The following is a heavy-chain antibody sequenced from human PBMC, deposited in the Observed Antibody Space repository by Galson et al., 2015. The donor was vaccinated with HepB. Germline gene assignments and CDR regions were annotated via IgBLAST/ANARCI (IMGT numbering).Heavy chain of an antibody. D-gene: IGHD6-6*01. V-gene: IGHV3-30-3*01. CDR1: GFTLSSYT. Sequence: SLRLSCAASGFTLSSYTMYWVRQAPGKGLEWVAVISYDGSNKYYADSVKGRFTISRDHSKNTLYLQMNSLRSEDTAVFYCARVDSSSSLWFSPHIVYWGQGTLVTVSS. CDR3: ARVDSSSSLWFSPHIVY. J-gene: IGHJ4*02. CDR2: ISYDGSNK.